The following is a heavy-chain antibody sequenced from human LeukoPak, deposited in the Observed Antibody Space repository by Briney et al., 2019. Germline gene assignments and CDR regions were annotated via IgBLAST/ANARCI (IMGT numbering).Heavy chain of an antibody. CDR1: GFTFSSYW. CDR2: MKQDGSEK. D-gene: IGHD6-19*01. V-gene: IGHV3-7*01. Sequence: PGGSLRLSCAASGFTFSSYWMSWVRQAPGKGLEWVANMKQDGSEKYYVDSVKGRFTISRDNAKNSLYLQMNSLRAEDTAVYYCARAKYSSGWYEGEYFDYWGQGTLVTVPS. J-gene: IGHJ4*02. CDR3: ARAKYSSGWYEGEYFDY.